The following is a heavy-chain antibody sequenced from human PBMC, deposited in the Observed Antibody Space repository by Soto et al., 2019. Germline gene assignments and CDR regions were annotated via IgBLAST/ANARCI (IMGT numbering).Heavy chain of an antibody. D-gene: IGHD3-22*01. V-gene: IGHV1-69*13. CDR3: ARNVAYDSSGKFDY. CDR2: IIPIFGTA. CDR1: GYTFISYA. J-gene: IGHJ4*02. Sequence: GASVKVSCKASGYTFISYAISWVRQVPGQGLEWMGGIIPIFGTANYAQKFQGRVTITADESTSTAYMELSSLRSEDTAVYYCARNVAYDSSGKFDYWGQGTLVTVSS.